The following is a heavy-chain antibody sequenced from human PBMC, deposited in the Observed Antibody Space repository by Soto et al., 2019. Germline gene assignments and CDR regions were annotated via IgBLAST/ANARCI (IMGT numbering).Heavy chain of an antibody. CDR2: IIPLFGTA. CDR1: GVTFSSYS. V-gene: IGHV1-69*01. D-gene: IGHD1-26*01. J-gene: IGHJ4*02. CDR3: ARDGGRHSGGIDY. Sequence: VQLVQSGAEVKKPGSSVKVSCTASGVTFSSYSINWVRQAPGQGLEWMGEIIPLFGTANYAQKFQGRVPITADESTSTAYMELSRLRSEDTAVYYCARDGGRHSGGIDYWGQGTLVPVSS.